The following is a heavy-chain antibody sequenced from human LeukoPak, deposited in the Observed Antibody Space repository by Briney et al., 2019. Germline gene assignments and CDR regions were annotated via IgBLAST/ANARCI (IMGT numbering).Heavy chain of an antibody. CDR2: IYSGGST. Sequence: GGSLRLSCAASGFTVSSNYMSWVRQAPGKGLEWVSVIYSGGSTYYADSVKGRFTISRDNSKNTLYLQMNSLRAEDTAVYYCAKVRFSCSSISCYSFDYWGQGTLVTVSS. J-gene: IGHJ4*02. V-gene: IGHV3-53*01. D-gene: IGHD2-2*02. CDR1: GFTVSSNY. CDR3: AKVRFSCSSISCYSFDY.